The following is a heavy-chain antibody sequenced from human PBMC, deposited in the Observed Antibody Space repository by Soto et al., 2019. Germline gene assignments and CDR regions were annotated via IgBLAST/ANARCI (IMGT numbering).Heavy chain of an antibody. D-gene: IGHD1-7*01. Sequence: SGPTLVNPTQTLMLTCSFSGFSLDTTGVGVGWVRQAPGKALEWLANIYGLDDKRYNPSLEGTPTIIQVTSKNQVVHKMTHMDPADTGTYYCARAHNWNYGWRQGILVTVSS. CDR3: ARAHNWNYG. CDR2: IYGLDDK. CDR1: GFSLDTTGVG. V-gene: IGHV2-5*04. J-gene: IGHJ4*02.